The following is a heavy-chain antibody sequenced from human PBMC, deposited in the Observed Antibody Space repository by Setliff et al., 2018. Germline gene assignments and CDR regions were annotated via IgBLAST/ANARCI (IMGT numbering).Heavy chain of an antibody. CDR1: GYSFSNYW. D-gene: IGHD1-1*01. J-gene: IGHJ6*03. Sequence: HGESLKISCKGSGYSFSNYWIGWVRQMPGKGLEWMGIVYPGDSDTRYSPSFEGQVTISADKSISTAYLQMNNLRAEDTAVYYCAREGTRGYFFYYLDVWGKGTTVTVSS. CDR2: VYPGDSDT. CDR3: AREGTRGYFFYYLDV. V-gene: IGHV5-51*01.